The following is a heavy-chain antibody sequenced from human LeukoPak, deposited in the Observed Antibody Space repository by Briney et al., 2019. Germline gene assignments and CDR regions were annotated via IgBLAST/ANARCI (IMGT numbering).Heavy chain of an antibody. J-gene: IGHJ4*02. V-gene: IGHV3-21*01. Sequence: GGSLRLSCTASGFTFSSYSMNWVRQAPGKGLEWVSSISSSSSYIYYTDSVKGRFTISRDNAKNSLYLQMNSLRAEDTAVYYCAREVGISNPFDYWGQGTLVTVSS. CDR3: AREVGISNPFDY. CDR1: GFTFSSYS. D-gene: IGHD2-15*01. CDR2: ISSSSSYI.